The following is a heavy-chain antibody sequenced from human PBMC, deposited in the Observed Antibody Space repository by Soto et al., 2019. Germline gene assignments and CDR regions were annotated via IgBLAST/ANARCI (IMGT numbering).Heavy chain of an antibody. V-gene: IGHV3-30-3*01. CDR2: ISYDGSNK. CDR1: GFTFSSYA. J-gene: IGHJ4*02. CDR3: ARESSSSSFDY. Sequence: QVQLVESGGGVVQPGRSLRLSCAASGFTFSSYAMHWVRQAPGKGLEWVAVISYDGSNKYYADSVKGRFTISRDNSKNTLYLQMNSLRAEDTAVYYCARESSSSSFDYWGQGTLVSVSS. D-gene: IGHD6-6*01.